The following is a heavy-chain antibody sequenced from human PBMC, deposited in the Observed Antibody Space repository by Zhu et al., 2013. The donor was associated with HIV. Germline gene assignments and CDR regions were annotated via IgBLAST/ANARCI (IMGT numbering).Heavy chain of an antibody. J-gene: IGHJ5*02. CDR3: ARDDRGRAAGQNWFDP. V-gene: IGHV4-59*01. D-gene: IGHD6-13*01. Sequence: VQLQESGPGLVKPSETLSLTCTVSGGSISSYYWSWIRQPPGKGLEWIGYIYYSGSTNYNPSLKSRVTISVDTSKNQFSLKLSSVTAADTAVYYCARDDRGRAAGQNWFDPWGQGTLVTGLL. CDR2: IYYSGST. CDR1: GGSISSYY.